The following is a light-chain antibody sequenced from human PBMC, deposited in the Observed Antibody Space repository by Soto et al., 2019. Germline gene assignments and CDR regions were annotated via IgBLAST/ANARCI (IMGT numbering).Light chain of an antibody. CDR1: QSVNSW. Sequence: DIQMTQSPSTLSAFVGDRVTITCRASQSVNSWLAWYQQRPGKAPKLLIYDASTLESGVPSRFSGSGSGTDFTLTISSLQTDDFATYYCHQYNSYHNFCGGTKVDI. CDR3: HQYNSYHN. V-gene: IGKV1-5*01. CDR2: DAS. J-gene: IGKJ4*01.